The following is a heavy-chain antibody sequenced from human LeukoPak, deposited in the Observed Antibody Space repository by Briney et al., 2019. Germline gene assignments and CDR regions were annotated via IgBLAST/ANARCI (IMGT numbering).Heavy chain of an antibody. CDR2: SIPILGIA. V-gene: IGHV1-69*04. D-gene: IGHD3-22*01. J-gene: IGHJ4*02. CDR1: GGTFSSYA. Sequence: SVKVSCKASGGTFSSYAISWVRQAPGQGLEWMGRSIPILGIANYAQKFQGRVTITADKSTSTAYMELSSLRSEDTAVYYCARLTNYYDSSGPHFDYWGQGTLVTVSS. CDR3: ARLTNYYDSSGPHFDY.